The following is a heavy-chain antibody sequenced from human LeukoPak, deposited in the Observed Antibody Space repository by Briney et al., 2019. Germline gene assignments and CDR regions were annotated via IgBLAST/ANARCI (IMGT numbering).Heavy chain of an antibody. CDR2: INPRGGST. Sequence: ASVKVSCKASGYTFTSYYMHWVRQAPGQGLEGMGIINPRGGSTSYAQKFQGRVTMTRDMSTSTVYMELSSLRSEDTAVYYCARDPTTVTTEGTPNFDYWGQGTLVTVSS. V-gene: IGHV1-46*01. D-gene: IGHD4-17*01. J-gene: IGHJ4*02. CDR1: GYTFTSYY. CDR3: ARDPTTVTTEGTPNFDY.